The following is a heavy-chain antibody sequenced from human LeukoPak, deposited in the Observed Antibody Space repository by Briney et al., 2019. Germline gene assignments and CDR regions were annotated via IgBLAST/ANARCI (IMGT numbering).Heavy chain of an antibody. CDR2: IYHSGST. J-gene: IGHJ4*02. CDR1: GGSISSGGYS. CDR3: ARTFKSRGPKFDY. V-gene: IGHV4-30-2*01. D-gene: IGHD2-2*01. Sequence: SQTLSLTCAVSGGSISSGGYSWSWIRQPPGKGLEWIGYIYHSGSTYYNPSLKSRVTISVDRSKNQFSLKLSSVTAADTAVYYCARTFKSRGPKFDYWGQGTLVTVSS.